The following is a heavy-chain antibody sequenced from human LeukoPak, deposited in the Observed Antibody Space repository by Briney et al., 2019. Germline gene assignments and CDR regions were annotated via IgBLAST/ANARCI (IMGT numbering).Heavy chain of an antibody. J-gene: IGHJ4*02. V-gene: IGHV3-74*01. CDR3: ARVYGGNSVGFDY. CDR1: GFTFSSYG. Sequence: PGGSLRLSCAASGFTFSSYGMHWVRQAPGKGLVWVSRINTDGSSTNYADSVKGRFTISRDNAKNTLYLQMNSLRAEDTAVYYCARVYGGNSVGFDYWGQGALVTVSS. D-gene: IGHD4-23*01. CDR2: INTDGSST.